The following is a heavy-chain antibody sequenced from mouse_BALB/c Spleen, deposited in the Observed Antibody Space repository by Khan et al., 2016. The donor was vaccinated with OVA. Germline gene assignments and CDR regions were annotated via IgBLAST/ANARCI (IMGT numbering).Heavy chain of an antibody. V-gene: IGHV1-7*01. CDR1: GYTFTSYW. D-gene: IGHD1-1*01. J-gene: IGHJ3*01. Sequence: QVQLQQSGAELAKPGASVEMSCKASGYTFTSYWMHWVKQRPGQGLEWIGYINPSTDYTEYNQKFKDKATLTADKSSSTAYMQLTSLTSEDSAVYYCTNHGSSSAWFTYWGQGTLVTVSA. CDR3: TNHGSSSAWFTY. CDR2: INPSTDYT.